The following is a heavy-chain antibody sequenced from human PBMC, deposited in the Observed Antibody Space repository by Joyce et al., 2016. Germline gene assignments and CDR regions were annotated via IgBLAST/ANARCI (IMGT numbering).Heavy chain of an antibody. CDR2: INWNRGST. Sequence: EVQLVESGGGLVQPGKSLRLSCAASGFTFDDYAMHWFRQAPGKGLEWVSNINWNRGSTGYADSVKGRFSISRDNAKNSLYLQMNSLRTEDTAFYYCVKADCSGGSCDPDKWGQGTLVTVSS. CDR1: GFTFDDYA. CDR3: VKADCSGGSCDPDK. J-gene: IGHJ4*02. V-gene: IGHV3-9*01. D-gene: IGHD2-15*01.